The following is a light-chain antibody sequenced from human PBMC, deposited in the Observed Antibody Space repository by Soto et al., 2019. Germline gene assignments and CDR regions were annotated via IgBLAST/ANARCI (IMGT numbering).Light chain of an antibody. CDR2: DVS. CDR1: SSDVGGYNY. Sequence: HSDLTQPASVSGSPGQSITISCTGTSSDVGGYNYVSWYQQHPGKAPKLMIYDVSNRPSGVSNRFSGSKSGNTASLTISGLQAEDEADYYCSSYTSSSTLVFGTGTKVTVL. CDR3: SSYTSSSTLV. J-gene: IGLJ1*01. V-gene: IGLV2-14*01.